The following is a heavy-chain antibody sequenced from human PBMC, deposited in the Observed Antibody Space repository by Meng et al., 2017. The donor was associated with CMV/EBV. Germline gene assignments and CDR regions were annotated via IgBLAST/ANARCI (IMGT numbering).Heavy chain of an antibody. V-gene: IGHV3-30-3*01. CDR1: GFIFNNSP. J-gene: IGHJ4*02. D-gene: IGHD1-1*01. Sequence: GGSLRLSCAASGFIFNNSPMHWVRQAPGEGLEWVTVITFDGTNQFYADSVKGRFTISRDDSKNTLYLQMNRLRPEDTAVYYCARSLPGGGVHLDYWGQGTLVTV. CDR3: ARSLPGGGVHLDY. CDR2: ITFDGTNQ.